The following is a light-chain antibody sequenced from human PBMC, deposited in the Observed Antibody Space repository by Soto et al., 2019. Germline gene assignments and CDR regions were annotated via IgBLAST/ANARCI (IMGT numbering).Light chain of an antibody. CDR3: CSYAGSSTFYV. J-gene: IGLJ1*01. V-gene: IGLV2-23*02. Sequence: QSALTQPASVSGSPGQSITISCTGTSSDVGSYNLVSWYQQHTGKAPKLMIYEVSKRPSGVSNRFSGSKSGNTASLTISGLQAEDEADYYCCSYAGSSTFYVFGTGTKVTV. CDR2: EVS. CDR1: SSDVGSYNL.